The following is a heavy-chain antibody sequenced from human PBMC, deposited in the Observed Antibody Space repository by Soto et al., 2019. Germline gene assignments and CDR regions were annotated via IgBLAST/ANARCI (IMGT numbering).Heavy chain of an antibody. D-gene: IGHD3-16*01. J-gene: IGHJ4*02. CDR3: AGGGVGASGGDS. V-gene: IGHV1-69*01. Sequence: QLQLVQSGTEVKEPGSSVKVSCKASGGTFSTSSFVWVRQGPGQGLEWMGGIIPIFTRTNFAQKFQGRVTLNAGESTRNTHLETPRPNIWDTAKLFWAGGGVGASGGDSWGQGTLVTVSS. CDR1: GGTFSTSS. CDR2: IIPIFTRT.